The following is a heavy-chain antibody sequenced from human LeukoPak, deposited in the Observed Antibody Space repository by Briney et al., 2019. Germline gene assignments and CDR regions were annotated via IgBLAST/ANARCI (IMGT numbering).Heavy chain of an antibody. J-gene: IGHJ5*02. CDR1: GGSFSGYY. D-gene: IGHD3-10*01. Sequence: SETLSLTCAVYGGSFSGYYWSWIRQPPGKGLEWIGEINHSGSTNYNPSLKSRVTISVDTSKNQFSLKLSSVTAADTAVYYCARRHYYGSGSYRPRRGFDPWGQGTLVTVSS. CDR2: INHSGST. V-gene: IGHV4-34*01. CDR3: ARRHYYGSGSYRPRRGFDP.